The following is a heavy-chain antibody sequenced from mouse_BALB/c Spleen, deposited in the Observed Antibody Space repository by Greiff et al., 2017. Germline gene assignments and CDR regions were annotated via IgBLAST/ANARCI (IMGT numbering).Heavy chain of an antibody. Sequence: EVKLVESGPSLVKPSQTLSLTCSVTGDSITSGYWNWIRKFPGNKLEYMGYISYSGSTYYNPSLKSRISITRDTSKNQYYLQLNSVTTEDTATYYCARGGNYYGSSYDAMDYWGQGTSVTVSS. D-gene: IGHD1-1*01. J-gene: IGHJ4*01. CDR3: ARGGNYYGSSYDAMDY. CDR2: ISYSGST. V-gene: IGHV3-8*02. CDR1: GDSITSGY.